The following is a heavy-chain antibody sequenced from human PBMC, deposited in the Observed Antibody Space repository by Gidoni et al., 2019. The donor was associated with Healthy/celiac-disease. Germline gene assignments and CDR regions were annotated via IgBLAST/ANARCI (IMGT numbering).Heavy chain of an antibody. D-gene: IGHD5-18*01. Sequence: EVQLLESGGGLLQPGGSLRLSCAASGFTFRRHAMSWVRQAPGNGLEWVSAISGSGGRTYDADTVKGRFTISRDNSKNKMYLQMNSLRDEDTAVYYCAKDTSPSGYSYGYVDYWGQGTMVTVSS. J-gene: IGHJ4*02. V-gene: IGHV3-23*01. CDR1: GFTFRRHA. CDR2: ISGSGGRT. CDR3: AKDTSPSGYSYGYVDY.